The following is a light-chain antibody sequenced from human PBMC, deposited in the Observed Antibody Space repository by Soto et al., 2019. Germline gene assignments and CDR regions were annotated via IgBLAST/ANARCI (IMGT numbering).Light chain of an antibody. CDR1: SSDVGGYKY. CDR2: DVS. J-gene: IGLJ2*01. Sequence: QSVLTQPASVSGSPGQSITISCTGTSSDVGGYKYVSWYQQHPGKAPKVMIYDVSNRPSGVSNRFSGSKSGNTASLTISGLQAEDEADYYCSSYTSNRTLLFGGGTKLTVL. CDR3: SSYTSNRTLL. V-gene: IGLV2-14*01.